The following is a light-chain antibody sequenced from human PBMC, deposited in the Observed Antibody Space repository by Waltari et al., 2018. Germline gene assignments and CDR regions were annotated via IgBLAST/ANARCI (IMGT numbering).Light chain of an antibody. CDR3: HQRSSWPLT. J-gene: IGKJ4*01. CDR1: QSVTTY. Sequence: EIVMTQSPPTMSVSTGERATLTCSASQSVTTYLGWIQQKPGQAPRLLIYDASKRATGIPARFSGSGSGTDFTLTISNLEPEDCAIYYCHQRSSWPLTFGGGTRVEI. CDR2: DAS. V-gene: IGKV3-11*01.